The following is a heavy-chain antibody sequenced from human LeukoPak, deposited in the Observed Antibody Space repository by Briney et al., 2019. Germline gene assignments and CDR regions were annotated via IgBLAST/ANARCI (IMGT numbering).Heavy chain of an antibody. CDR2: IYPGDSDT. D-gene: IGHD6-13*01. J-gene: IGHJ5*02. CDR1: GYSFTNYW. Sequence: GESLKISCKGSGYSFTNYWIAWVRQVPGKGLKGMGIIYPGDSDTRYSPSFQGQVTISADKSINTAYVQWSSLKASDTAMYYCARHREGYSSNWSWFDPWGQGTLVTVSS. V-gene: IGHV5-51*01. CDR3: ARHREGYSSNWSWFDP.